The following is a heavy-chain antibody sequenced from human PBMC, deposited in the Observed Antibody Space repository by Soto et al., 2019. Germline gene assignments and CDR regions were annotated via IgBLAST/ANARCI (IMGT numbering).Heavy chain of an antibody. CDR2: IIPIIGTA. CDR3: ARDLGSGWPFHY. V-gene: IGHV1-69*08. Sequence: QVQLVQSGAEVKKPGSSVKVSCKASGDTFSTYTISWVRQAPGQGLEWMGRIIPIIGTANYAQKFQGRVTITADKSTTTSYMELNSLRSEETAGYYCARDLGSGWPFHYWGQGTLVTVSS. D-gene: IGHD6-19*01. J-gene: IGHJ4*02. CDR1: GDTFSTYT.